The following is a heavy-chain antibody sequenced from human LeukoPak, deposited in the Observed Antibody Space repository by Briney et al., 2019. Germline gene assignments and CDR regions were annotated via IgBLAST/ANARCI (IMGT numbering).Heavy chain of an antibody. D-gene: IGHD2-2*01. J-gene: IGHJ3*02. CDR3: AGCGGSTSCLSARRPLDAFDI. Sequence: KPSETLSLTCTVSGGSISSSSYYWGWIRQPPGKGLEWIGSIYYSGSTYYNPSLKSRVTISVDTSKNQFSLKLSSVTAADTAVYYCAGCGGSTSCLSARRPLDAFDIWGQGTMVTVSS. V-gene: IGHV4-39*01. CDR2: IYYSGST. CDR1: GGSISSSSYY.